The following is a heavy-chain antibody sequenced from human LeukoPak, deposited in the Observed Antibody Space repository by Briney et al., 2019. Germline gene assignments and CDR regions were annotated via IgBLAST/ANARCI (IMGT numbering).Heavy chain of an antibody. J-gene: IGHJ4*02. CDR2: INTNTGNP. V-gene: IGHV7-4-1*02. CDR3: ARVSAVRPQQPFFPN. CDR1: GYTLTELS. Sequence: ASVKVSCKVSGYTLTELSMHWVRQAPGKGLEWMGWINTNTGNPTYAQGFTGRFVFSLDTSVSTAYLQISSLKAEDTAVYYCARVSAVRPQQPFFPNWGQGTLVTVSS. D-gene: IGHD6-13*01.